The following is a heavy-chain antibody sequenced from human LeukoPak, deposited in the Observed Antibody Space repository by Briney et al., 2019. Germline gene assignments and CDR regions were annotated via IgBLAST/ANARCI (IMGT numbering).Heavy chain of an antibody. CDR2: ISGSGGST. J-gene: IGHJ3*02. CDR1: GFTFSSYG. CDR3: ARGIYRITSRDPDAFDI. V-gene: IGHV3-23*01. D-gene: IGHD3-10*01. Sequence: GGTLRLSCAASGFTFSSYGMSWVRQAPGKGLEWVSAISGSGGSTYYADSVKGRFTISRDNSKNTLYLQMNSLRAEDTAVYYCARGIYRITSRDPDAFDIWGQGTMVAVSS.